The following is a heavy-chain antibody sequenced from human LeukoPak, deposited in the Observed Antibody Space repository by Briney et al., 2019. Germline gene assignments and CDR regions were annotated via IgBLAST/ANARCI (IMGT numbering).Heavy chain of an antibody. Sequence: GGSLRLSCAASGFTFSSYAMHWVRQAPGKGLEWVAVISYDGSNKYYADSVKGRFTISRDNSKNTLYLQMNSLRADDTAVYYCARVKRTAYYYYYYMDVWGKGTTVTISS. CDR2: ISYDGSNK. J-gene: IGHJ6*03. V-gene: IGHV3-30*04. D-gene: IGHD1-14*01. CDR3: ARVKRTAYYYYYYMDV. CDR1: GFTFSSYA.